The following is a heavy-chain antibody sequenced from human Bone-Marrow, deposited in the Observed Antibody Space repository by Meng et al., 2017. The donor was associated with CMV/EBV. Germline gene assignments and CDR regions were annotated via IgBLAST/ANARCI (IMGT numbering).Heavy chain of an antibody. V-gene: IGHV3-7*01. Sequence: GESPKISWAASGFTFSSYWLRWVRQAPGKGLEWVANIKSDGSEKYFVESVKGRFTVSRDNAKNSLYLQMNSLRAEDTAVYYCVRDYCTNGVCLDAFAVWGQGTMVTVSS. CDR2: IKSDGSEK. J-gene: IGHJ3*01. CDR3: VRDYCTNGVCLDAFAV. D-gene: IGHD2-8*01. CDR1: GFTFSSYW.